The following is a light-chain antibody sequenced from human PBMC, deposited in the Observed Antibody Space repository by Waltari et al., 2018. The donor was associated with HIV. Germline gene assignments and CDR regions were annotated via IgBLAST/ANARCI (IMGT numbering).Light chain of an antibody. CDR3: QQYYSTPFT. Sequence: DIVMTQSPGSLAVSLGERATINRKSSQSVLYTSKNKNYVSWYQQKAGQPPKVLIYWSSTRDSGVPERFSGSGSGTDFTLTIDRLQPEDVAVYFCQQYYSTPFTFGGGTRVEIK. J-gene: IGKJ4*01. V-gene: IGKV4-1*01. CDR1: QSVLYTSKNKNY. CDR2: WSS.